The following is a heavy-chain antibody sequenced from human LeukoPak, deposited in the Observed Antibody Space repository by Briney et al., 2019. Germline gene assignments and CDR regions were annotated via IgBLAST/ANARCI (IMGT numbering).Heavy chain of an antibody. D-gene: IGHD4-17*01. V-gene: IGHV3-23*01. Sequence: GGSLRLSCAASGFTFSSYAMSWVRQAPGKGLEWVSAISGSGGSTYYADSVKGRFTISRDNSKNTLYLQMNSLRAEDTAVYYCAKDPHGDYGGEWFDPWGQGTLVTVSS. CDR1: GFTFSSYA. CDR3: AKDPHGDYGGEWFDP. J-gene: IGHJ5*02. CDR2: ISGSGGST.